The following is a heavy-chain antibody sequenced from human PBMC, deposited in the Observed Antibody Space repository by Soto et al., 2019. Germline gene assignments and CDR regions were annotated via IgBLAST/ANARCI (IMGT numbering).Heavy chain of an antibody. CDR2: IYYSGST. CDR3: ARDHGGYDY. V-gene: IGHV4-59*01. J-gene: IGHJ4*02. CDR1: GGSISSYY. D-gene: IGHD4-17*01. Sequence: SETLSLTCTVSGGSISSYYWSWIRQPPGKGLEWIGYIYYSGSTNYNPSLKSRVTISVDTSKNQFSLKLSSVTAADTAVYYCARDHGGYDYWGQGTLVTVS.